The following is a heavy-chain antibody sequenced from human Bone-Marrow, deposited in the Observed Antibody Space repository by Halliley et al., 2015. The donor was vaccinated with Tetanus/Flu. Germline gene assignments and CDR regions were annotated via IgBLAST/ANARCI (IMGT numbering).Heavy chain of an antibody. CDR2: MYSSGST. CDR3: AKAGDYGDYWDY. V-gene: IGHV3-53*01. CDR1: GLTVNTNY. J-gene: IGHJ4*02. Sequence: AVSGLTVNTNYMSWVRQAPGKGLEWVSLMYSSGSTAYAGSVRGRFTISRDNSKNTVFLQMNNLRAEDTAVYYCAKAGDYGDYWDYWGQGILVTVS. D-gene: IGHD4-17*01.